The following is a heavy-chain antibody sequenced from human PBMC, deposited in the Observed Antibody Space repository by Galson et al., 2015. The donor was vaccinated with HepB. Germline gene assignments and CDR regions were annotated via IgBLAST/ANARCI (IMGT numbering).Heavy chain of an antibody. D-gene: IGHD3-9*01. Sequence: SLRLSCAASGFTFSTNWMSWVRQAPGKGLEWVANINQDGSEKYYVDSVKGRFTISRDNAKNSLYLQMNSLRAEDAAVYYCLTGDYIGDYWGQGTLVTVSS. CDR3: LTGDYIGDY. CDR1: GFTFSTNW. V-gene: IGHV3-7*03. CDR2: INQDGSEK. J-gene: IGHJ4*02.